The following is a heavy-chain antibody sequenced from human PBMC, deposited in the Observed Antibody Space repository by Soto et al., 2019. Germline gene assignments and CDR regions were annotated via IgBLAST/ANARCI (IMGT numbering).Heavy chain of an antibody. CDR1: GGTFSSYA. CDR2: IIPIFGTA. CDR3: ARTRAVGATFDY. V-gene: IGHV1-69*13. Sequence: GASVKVSCKASGGTFSSYAISWVRQAPGQGLEWMGGIIPIFGTANYAQKFQGRVTITADESTSTAYMELSSLRSEDTAVYYCARTRAVGATFDYWGQGTLVTVSS. J-gene: IGHJ4*02. D-gene: IGHD1-26*01.